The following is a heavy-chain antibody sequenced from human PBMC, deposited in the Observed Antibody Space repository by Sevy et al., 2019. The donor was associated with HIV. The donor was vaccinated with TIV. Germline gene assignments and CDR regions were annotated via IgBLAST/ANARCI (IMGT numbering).Heavy chain of an antibody. CDR2: IRNDGSHE. J-gene: IGHJ3*02. CDR1: GFTFSNHA. Sequence: GGSLRLSCTASGFTFSNHAMHWVRQGPGKGPEWVAFIRNDGSHEYYADSVKGRFTISRDNSKNTLYPQMNSLRPEDTAVYYCARDRKVLQVVYAIPFDAFDIWGQGTMVTVSS. CDR3: ARDRKVLQVVYAIPFDAFDI. D-gene: IGHD2-8*02. V-gene: IGHV3-30*02.